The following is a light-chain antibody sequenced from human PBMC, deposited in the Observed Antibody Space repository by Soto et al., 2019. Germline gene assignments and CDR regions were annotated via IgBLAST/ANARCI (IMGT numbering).Light chain of an antibody. CDR2: DVT. J-gene: IGLJ1*01. CDR3: SSYTTRSTLV. V-gene: IGLV2-14*01. CDR1: SSDVGAYDF. Sequence: QSALTQPASVSGSPGQSITISCTGTSSDVGAYDFVSWYQHYPGKAPKLVTFDVTHRPPGISDRCPGSKSANTASLTISGLQAEDEAFYYCSSYTTRSTLVFGGGTKVTVL.